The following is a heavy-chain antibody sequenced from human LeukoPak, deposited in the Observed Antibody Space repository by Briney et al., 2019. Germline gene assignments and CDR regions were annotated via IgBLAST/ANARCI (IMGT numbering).Heavy chain of an antibody. CDR2: MNPNSGNT. J-gene: IGHJ4*02. D-gene: IGHD6-13*01. CDR1: GYTFTSYD. Sequence: ASVKVSCKASGYTFTSYDINWVRQATGQGLEWMGWMNPNSGNTGYAQKLQGRVTMTTDTSTSTVYMELKGLRSDDTAVYYCARGGPFSSTWYGDFWGQGTLVTVSS. V-gene: IGHV1-8*02. CDR3: ARGGPFSSTWYGDF.